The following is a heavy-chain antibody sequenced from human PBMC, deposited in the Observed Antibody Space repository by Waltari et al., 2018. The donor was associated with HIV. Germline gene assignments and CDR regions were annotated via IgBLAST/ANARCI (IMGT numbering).Heavy chain of an antibody. V-gene: IGHV1-2*02. Sequence: WMGWINPNSGGTNYAQKFQGRVTMTRDTSISTAYMELSRLRSDDTAVYYCARDPTLYYYGSGSSWGQGTLVTVSS. D-gene: IGHD3-10*01. J-gene: IGHJ5*02. CDR3: ARDPTLYYYGSGSS. CDR2: INPNSGGT.